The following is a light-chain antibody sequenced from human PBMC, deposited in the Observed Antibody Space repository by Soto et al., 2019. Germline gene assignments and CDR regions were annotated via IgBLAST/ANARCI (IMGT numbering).Light chain of an antibody. CDR3: HQYYTTLT. CDR1: QSVLYRSNNKNY. V-gene: IGKV4-1*01. Sequence: IVMTQSPDSLAVSLGERATINCKSSQSVLYRSNNKNYLAWYQQKPGQPPRLLIYLASIRESGVPDRFSGSVSETDFTLTISSLQAEDVAVYYCHQYYTTLTFGGVTKVEIK. J-gene: IGKJ4*01. CDR2: LAS.